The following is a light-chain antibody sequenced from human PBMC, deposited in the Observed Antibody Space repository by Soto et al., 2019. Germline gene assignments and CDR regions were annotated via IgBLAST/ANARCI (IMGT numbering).Light chain of an antibody. CDR3: MQGTRWPPT. V-gene: IGKV2-30*01. Sequence: DVVMTQSPLSLPVTLGQPASISCRSSQSIVYSDGQAYLSWFQQRPGQSPRRLIYRASNRDSGVPDRFSGSGSGTDFTLQIDRVEAEDVGIYYCMQGTRWPPTFGRGNRVDIK. CDR2: RAS. CDR1: QSIVYSDGQAY. J-gene: IGKJ1*01.